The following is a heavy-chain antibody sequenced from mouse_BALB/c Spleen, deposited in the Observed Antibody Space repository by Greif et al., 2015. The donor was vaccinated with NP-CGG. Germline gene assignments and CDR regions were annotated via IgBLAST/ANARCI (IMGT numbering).Heavy chain of an antibody. CDR3: ARSGYGNYLDY. V-gene: IGHV1S81*02. CDR1: GYTFTSYY. D-gene: IGHD2-10*02. J-gene: IGHJ2*01. CDR2: INPTNGDT. Sequence: QVQLQQSGAELVKPGASVKLSCKASGYTFTSYYVYWVKQRPGQGLEWIGEINPTNGDTKFNEKFKSKAKLTVDKSSSTAYMQLSSLTSEDSAVYYCARSGYGNYLDYWGQGTTLTVSS.